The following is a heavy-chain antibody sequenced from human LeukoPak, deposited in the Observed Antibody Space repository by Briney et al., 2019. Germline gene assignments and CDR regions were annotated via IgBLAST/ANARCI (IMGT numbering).Heavy chain of an antibody. Sequence: PGGSLRLSCAASGFTFSSYGMHWVRQAPGKGLEWVAVISYDGSNKYYADSVKGRFTISRDNSKNTLYLQMNSLRAEDTAVYYCAKDPGRYDSSGYYDYWGQGTLVTVSS. CDR1: GFTFSSYG. CDR2: ISYDGSNK. V-gene: IGHV3-30*18. CDR3: AKDPGRYDSSGYYDY. D-gene: IGHD3-22*01. J-gene: IGHJ4*02.